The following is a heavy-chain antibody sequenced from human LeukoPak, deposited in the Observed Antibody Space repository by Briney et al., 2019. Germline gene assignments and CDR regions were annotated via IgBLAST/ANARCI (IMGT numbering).Heavy chain of an antibody. D-gene: IGHD3-10*01. Sequence: SVKVSCKSSGGTFSSYAISWVRQAPGQGLEWMGGIIPTFGTANYAQKFQGRVTITADESTSTAYMELSSLRSEDTAVYYCARSYYGSGSYYNPPYYYYYYMDVWGKGTTVTISS. V-gene: IGHV1-69*13. J-gene: IGHJ6*03. CDR2: IIPTFGTA. CDR1: GGTFSSYA. CDR3: ARSYYGSGSYYNPPYYYYYYMDV.